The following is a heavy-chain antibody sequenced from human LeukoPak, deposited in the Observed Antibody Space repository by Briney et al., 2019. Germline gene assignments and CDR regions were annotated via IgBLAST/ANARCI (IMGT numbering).Heavy chain of an antibody. CDR1: GFTFSSYW. CDR2: IKQDGSEK. CDR3: ARVDSSGSYYVVYYYYYMDV. Sequence: PGGSLRLSCAASGFTFSSYWMSWVRQAPGKGLEWVANIKQDGSEKYYVDSVKGRFTISRDNAKNSLYLQMNSLRAEDTAVYYCARVDSSGSYYVVYYYYYMDVWGKGTTVTVPS. V-gene: IGHV3-7*01. J-gene: IGHJ6*03. D-gene: IGHD1-26*01.